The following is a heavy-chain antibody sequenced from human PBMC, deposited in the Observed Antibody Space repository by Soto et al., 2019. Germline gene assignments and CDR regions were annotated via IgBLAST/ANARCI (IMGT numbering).Heavy chain of an antibody. J-gene: IGHJ5*02. CDR2: IIPILGIA. CDR3: GSTNYNPSLKSRVTISVDTSKNQSSLKLSSVTAADTAVYYCARESCSGGSCYPLQGLDTSDNWFDP. V-gene: IGHV1-69*02. D-gene: IGHD3-10*01. Sequence: SVKVSCKASGGTFSSYTISWVRQAPGQGLEWMGRIIPILGIANYAQKFQGRVTITADKSTSTAYMELSSLRSEDTAVYYCGSTNYNPSLKSRVTISVDTSKNQSSLKLSSVTAADTAVYYCARESCSGGSCYPLQGLDTSDNWFDPWGQGTLVTVSS. CDR1: GGTFSSYT.